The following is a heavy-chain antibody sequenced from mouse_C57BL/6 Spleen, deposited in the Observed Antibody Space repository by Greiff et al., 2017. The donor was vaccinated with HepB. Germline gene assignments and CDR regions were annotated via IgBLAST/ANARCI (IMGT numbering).Heavy chain of an antibody. D-gene: IGHD3-3*01. J-gene: IGHJ2*01. CDR2: IYPGSGNT. CDR3: ARGGLLGDYFDY. V-gene: IGHV1-76*01. Sequence: VQLQQSGAELVRPGASVKLSCKASGYTFTDYYINWVKQRPGQGLEWIARIYPGSGNTYYNEKFKGKATLTAEKSSSTAYMQLSSLTSEDSAVYFCARGGLLGDYFDYWGQGTTLTVSS. CDR1: GYTFTDYY.